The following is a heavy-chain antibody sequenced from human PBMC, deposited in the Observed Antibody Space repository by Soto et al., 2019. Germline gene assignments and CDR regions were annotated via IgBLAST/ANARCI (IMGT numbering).Heavy chain of an antibody. Sequence: SETLSLTCTVSGGSISSYYWSWIRQPPGKGLEWIGYIYYSGSTNYNPSLKSRVTISVDTSKNQFSLKLSSVTAADTAVYYCARGAVVVPAVLDYRGQGTLVTVSS. D-gene: IGHD2-2*01. CDR1: GGSISSYY. J-gene: IGHJ4*02. CDR2: IYYSGST. V-gene: IGHV4-59*01. CDR3: ARGAVVVPAVLDY.